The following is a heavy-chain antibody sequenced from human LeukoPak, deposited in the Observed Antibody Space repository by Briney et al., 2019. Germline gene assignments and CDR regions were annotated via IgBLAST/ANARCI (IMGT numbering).Heavy chain of an antibody. D-gene: IGHD3-16*01. J-gene: IGHJ6*02. CDR3: AKDEVGPYYYGTDV. Sequence: GGSLRLSCAASGFTFSSYAMSWVRQAPGKGLEWVSAISGSGGSTYYADSVKGRFTISRDNSKNTLYLQMNSLRAEDTAVYYCAKDEVGPYYYGTDVWGQATTVTVSS. CDR2: ISGSGGST. V-gene: IGHV3-23*01. CDR1: GFTFSSYA.